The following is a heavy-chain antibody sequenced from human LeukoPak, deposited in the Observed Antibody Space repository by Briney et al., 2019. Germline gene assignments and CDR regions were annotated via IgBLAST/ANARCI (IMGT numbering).Heavy chain of an antibody. D-gene: IGHD3-16*02. CDR2: ISGSGGST. CDR3: AKDGGSHGRLRLGELSYPRY. CDR1: GFTFSSYA. J-gene: IGHJ4*02. V-gene: IGHV3-23*01. Sequence: PGGSLRLSPAASGFTFSSYAMSWVRQAPGKGLEWVSAISGSGGSTYYADSVKGRFTISRDNSMNTLYLQMNSLRAEDTAVYYCAKDGGSHGRLRLGELSYPRYWGQGTLVTVSS.